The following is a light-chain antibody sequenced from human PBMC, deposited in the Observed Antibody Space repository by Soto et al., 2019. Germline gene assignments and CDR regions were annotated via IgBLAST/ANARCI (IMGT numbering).Light chain of an antibody. CDR2: EVT. Sequence: QSALPQPASVSGSPGQSITISCTGTSSDVGAYNFVSWYQHHPGRAPKLIIYEVTIRPSGVSNRFSGSKSGNTASLTISGLQAENEADYYCSSYTTSAPYVFGSGTKGTVL. CDR3: SSYTTSAPYV. J-gene: IGLJ1*01. V-gene: IGLV2-14*01. CDR1: SSDVGAYNF.